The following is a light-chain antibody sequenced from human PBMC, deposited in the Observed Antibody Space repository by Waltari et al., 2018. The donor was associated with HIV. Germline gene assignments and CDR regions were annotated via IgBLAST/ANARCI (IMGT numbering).Light chain of an antibody. J-gene: IGKJ3*01. CDR2: WAS. CDR1: QSVLYSSNNKNY. Sequence: DIVMTQSPDSLAVSLGERVTINCKSSQSVLYSSNNKNYLAWYQQKPGQPPKLLIYWASTRESGVPDRFSGSGSGTDFALTISSLQAEDVAVYYCQEFYSNHLSFGPGTKVEIK. V-gene: IGKV4-1*01. CDR3: QEFYSNHLS.